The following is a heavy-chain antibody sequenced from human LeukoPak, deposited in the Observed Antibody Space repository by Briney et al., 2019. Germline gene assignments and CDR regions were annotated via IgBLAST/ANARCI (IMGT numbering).Heavy chain of an antibody. Sequence: GGSLRLSCAASGFTFSSYAMSWVRQAPGKGLEWVSGISGSGDTTYYADSVKGRFTISRDNSNNTLCLQMNILRAEDTAVYYCAKDYCTITTCSFDSWGQGTLVTVSS. D-gene: IGHD2-2*01. CDR1: GFTFSSYA. CDR3: AKDYCTITTCSFDS. V-gene: IGHV3-23*01. J-gene: IGHJ4*02. CDR2: ISGSGDTT.